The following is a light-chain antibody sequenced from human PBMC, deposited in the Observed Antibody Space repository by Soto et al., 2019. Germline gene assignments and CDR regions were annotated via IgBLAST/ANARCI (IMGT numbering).Light chain of an antibody. Sequence: QSALTQPPSVSAAPGQKVTISCPGSNSNIGVNYVSWYQQLPGTAPKVLIYETNKRPSEIPDRFSGSKSGTSATLGITGLQTGDEADYYCGTWDSSLSAHVFGTGTKVTVL. CDR2: ETN. CDR1: NSNIGVNY. V-gene: IGLV1-51*02. CDR3: GTWDSSLSAHV. J-gene: IGLJ1*01.